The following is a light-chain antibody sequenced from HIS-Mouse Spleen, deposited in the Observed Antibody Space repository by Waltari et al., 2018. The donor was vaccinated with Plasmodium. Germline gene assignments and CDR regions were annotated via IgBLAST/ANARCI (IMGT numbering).Light chain of an antibody. CDR3: QQRSNWPPMYT. V-gene: IGKV3-11*01. CDR2: DAS. Sequence: EIVLTQSPATLSLSPGERAPLSCRASQSVSSYLAWYHQKPGQAPRLLIYDASNRATGIPARFSGSGSGTDFTLTISSLEPEDFAVYYCQQRSNWPPMYTFGQGTKLEIK. CDR1: QSVSSY. J-gene: IGKJ2*01.